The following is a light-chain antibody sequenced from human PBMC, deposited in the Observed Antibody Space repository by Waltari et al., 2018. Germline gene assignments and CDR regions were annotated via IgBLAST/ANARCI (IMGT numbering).Light chain of an antibody. V-gene: IGKV3-20*01. J-gene: IGKJ1*01. Sequence: VLTQSPGTLSLSPGERATLSCRASKSVGKYLAWYQQKPGQAPRLLIYDTSTRATGIPDRFSGSGSGTDFSLTISRLEPEDFAVYYCQKYVSLPATFGQGTKVQAK. CDR1: KSVGKY. CDR3: QKYVSLPAT. CDR2: DTS.